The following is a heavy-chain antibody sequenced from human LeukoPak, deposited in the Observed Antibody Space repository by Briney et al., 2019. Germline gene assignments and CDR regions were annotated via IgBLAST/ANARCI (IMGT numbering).Heavy chain of an antibody. J-gene: IGHJ6*02. CDR3: TRGGHSNYYDGMDV. CDR2: IRSKANSYAT. CDR1: GFTFSGST. D-gene: IGHD4-11*01. V-gene: IGHV3-73*01. Sequence: GGSLRLSCAASGFTFSGSTMHWVRQASGKGLEWVGRIRSKANSYATAYAASVKGRFTISRDDSKNTAYLQMNSLKTEDTAVYYCTRGGHSNYYDGMDVWGQGTTVIVSS.